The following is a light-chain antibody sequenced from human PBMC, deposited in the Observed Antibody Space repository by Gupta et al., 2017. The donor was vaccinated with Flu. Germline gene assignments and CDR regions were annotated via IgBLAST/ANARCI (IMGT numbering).Light chain of an antibody. CDR3: LQTYTTPWT. J-gene: IGKJ1*01. V-gene: IGKV1-39*01. CDR1: QNINMY. CDR2: SAS. Sequence: DVQMTQSPFSLSASVGDRVTITCRASQNINMYLNWYQQKPGKAPDVLIYSASSLQSGVPLRFSGSGSGTDFTLTISSLQPEDFATYYCLQTYTTPWTFGRGTKVEV.